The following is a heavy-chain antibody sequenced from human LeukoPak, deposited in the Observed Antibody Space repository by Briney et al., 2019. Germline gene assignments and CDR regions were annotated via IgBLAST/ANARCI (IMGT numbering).Heavy chain of an antibody. CDR3: ARGGGSYPFDY. J-gene: IGHJ4*02. D-gene: IGHD1-26*01. Sequence: GGSLRLSCAASGFIFSSFAMSWVRQAPGKGLEWVSYISSSGSTIYYAESVKGRFTVSRDNAKNSLFLQMNSLSAEDTAVYYCARGGGSYPFDYWGQGTLVTVSS. CDR1: GFIFSSFA. V-gene: IGHV3-48*03. CDR2: ISSSGSTI.